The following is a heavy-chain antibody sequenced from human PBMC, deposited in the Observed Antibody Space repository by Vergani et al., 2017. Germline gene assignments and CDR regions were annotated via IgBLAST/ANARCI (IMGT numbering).Heavy chain of an antibody. J-gene: IGHJ6*03. Sequence: QVQLVQSGAEVKKPGSSVKVSCKASGGTFSSYAISWVRQAPGQGLEWMGWMNPNSGNTGYAQKFQGRVTMTRNTSISTAYMELSSLRSEDTAVYYCARIGRTYYYYMDVWGKGTTVTVSS. CDR3: ARIGRTYYYYMDV. CDR2: MNPNSGNT. V-gene: IGHV1-8*02. CDR1: GGTFSSYA.